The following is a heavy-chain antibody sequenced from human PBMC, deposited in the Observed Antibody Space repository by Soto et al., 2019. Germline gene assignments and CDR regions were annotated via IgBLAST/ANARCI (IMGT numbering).Heavy chain of an antibody. CDR2: IYYSVST. CDR1: GGSISSSSYY. CDR3: AGSYDFWSGYYTAYYYGMDV. D-gene: IGHD3-3*01. Sequence: SETLSLTCTVSGGSISSSSYYWGWIRQPPGKGLEWIVSIYYSVSTYYNPSLKSRVTISVDTSKNQFSLKLSSVTASDTVVYYCAGSYDFWSGYYTAYYYGMDVWGQGTTVTVSS. V-gene: IGHV4-39*01. J-gene: IGHJ6*02.